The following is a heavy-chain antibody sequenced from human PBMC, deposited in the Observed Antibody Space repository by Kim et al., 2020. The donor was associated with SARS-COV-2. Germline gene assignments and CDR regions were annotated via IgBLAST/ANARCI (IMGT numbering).Heavy chain of an antibody. V-gene: IGHV3-23*01. CDR3: AKVAGRYPYDSSGHIDY. D-gene: IGHD3-22*01. CDR2: LSGSGGST. CDR1: GFIFSSYA. J-gene: IGHJ4*02. Sequence: GGSLRLSCAASGFIFSSYAMSWVRQPPGKGLEWVSALSGSGGSTYYADSVKGRFIISRDNSKNTLHLQMNSLRAEDTAVYYCAKVAGRYPYDSSGHIDYWGQGTLVTVSS.